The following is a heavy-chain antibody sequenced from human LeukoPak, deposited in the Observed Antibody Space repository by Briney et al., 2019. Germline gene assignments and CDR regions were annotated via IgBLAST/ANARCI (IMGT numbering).Heavy chain of an antibody. CDR1: GFTFSSYG. Sequence: GGSLRLSCAASGFTFSSYGMHWVRQAPGKGLEWVAVNADSVKGRFTTARDNSKNTLYLQMNSLKAEDTDVYYCAKSALTMVRGDLGYWGQGTLVTVSS. D-gene: IGHD3-10*01. CDR3: AKSALTMVRGDLGY. J-gene: IGHJ4*02. V-gene: IGHV3-30*18.